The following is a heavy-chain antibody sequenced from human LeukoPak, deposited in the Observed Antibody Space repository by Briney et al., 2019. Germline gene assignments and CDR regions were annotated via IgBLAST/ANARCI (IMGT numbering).Heavy chain of an antibody. J-gene: IGHJ4*02. Sequence: ASVRVSCKTSGYTYTNLDINWLRQAPGQGLEWMGWMSPNSGDTGYAQKFQGRVSMTRDTSISTAYMELSSLRSEDTAVYYCASNPPNTGDFYYWGLGSLVTVSS. CDR2: MSPNSGDT. CDR1: GYTYTNLD. V-gene: IGHV1-8*01. CDR3: ASNPPNTGDFYY. D-gene: IGHD1-1*01.